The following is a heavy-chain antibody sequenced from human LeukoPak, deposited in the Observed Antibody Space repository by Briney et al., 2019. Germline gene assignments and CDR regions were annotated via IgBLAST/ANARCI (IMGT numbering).Heavy chain of an antibody. V-gene: IGHV1-46*01. CDR2: INLGGGNT. CDR3: AREEDGGYFDY. Sequence: APVKVSSKASVYTFTSYYIHWVPQAPSQGLEWVGIINLGGGNTNYARKVEGRVTMTRDTSTSTVYMELSSLRSEDTVMYYCAREEDGGYFDYWGQGTVVTVSS. J-gene: IGHJ4*02. CDR1: VYTFTSYY. D-gene: IGHD2-15*01.